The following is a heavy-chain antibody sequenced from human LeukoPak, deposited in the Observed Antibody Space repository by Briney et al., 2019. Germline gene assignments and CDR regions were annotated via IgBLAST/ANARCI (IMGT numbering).Heavy chain of an antibody. J-gene: IGHJ4*02. V-gene: IGHV3-43*02. Sequence: PGGSLRLSCAASGFTFDDYAMIWVLQDPGKGLEWVSLISGDGGSTYYADSVKGRFTISRDNSKNSLYLQMNSLRTEDTALYYCAKDSGIAAAGDYWGQGILVTVSS. CDR1: GFTFDDYA. CDR3: AKDSGIAAAGDY. D-gene: IGHD6-13*01. CDR2: ISGDGGST.